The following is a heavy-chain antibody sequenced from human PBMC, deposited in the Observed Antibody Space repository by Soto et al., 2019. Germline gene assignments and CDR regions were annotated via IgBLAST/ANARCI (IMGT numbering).Heavy chain of an antibody. CDR1: GFTFSSYG. Sequence: QVQLVESGGGVVQPGGSLRLSCAASGFTFSSYGMHWVRQAPGKGLEWVAIIWYDGSNKYYVDSVKGRFTISRDNSKNTLYLQMNSLGGEDTAVYYCAGDGAGWLWGQGTLVTVSS. CDR2: IWYDGSNK. J-gene: IGHJ4*02. V-gene: IGHV3-33*01. D-gene: IGHD6-19*01. CDR3: AGDGAGWL.